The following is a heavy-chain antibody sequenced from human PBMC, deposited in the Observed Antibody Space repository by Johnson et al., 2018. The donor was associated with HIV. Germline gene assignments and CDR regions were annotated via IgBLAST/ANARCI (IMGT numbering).Heavy chain of an antibody. D-gene: IGHD2-21*02. Sequence: QVQLVESWGGVVQPGRSLSLSCVASGFTFSSYAMHWVRQAPGKGLEWVAVISYGGTTEYAASVKGRFTISRDDSQNIAYLQMNSLKTEDTAMYYCTGGRDLRAFDIWGQGTMVTVSS. V-gene: IGHV3-30*04. J-gene: IGHJ3*02. CDR1: GFTFSSYA. CDR2: ISYGGTT. CDR3: TGGRDLRAFDI.